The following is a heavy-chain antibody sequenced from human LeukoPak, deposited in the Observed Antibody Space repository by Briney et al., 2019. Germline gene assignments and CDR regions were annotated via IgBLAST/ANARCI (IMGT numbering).Heavy chain of an antibody. J-gene: IGHJ6*04. V-gene: IGHV3-30*02. D-gene: IGHD3-3*01. Sequence: GGSLRLSCAASGFTFSSYGMHWVRQAPGKGLEWVAVIWYDGSNKYYADSVKGRFTISRDNSKNTLYLQMNSLRAEDTAVYYCAKEYYDFWSGYPFPAMDVWGKGTTVTVSS. CDR1: GFTFSSYG. CDR3: AKEYYDFWSGYPFPAMDV. CDR2: IWYDGSNK.